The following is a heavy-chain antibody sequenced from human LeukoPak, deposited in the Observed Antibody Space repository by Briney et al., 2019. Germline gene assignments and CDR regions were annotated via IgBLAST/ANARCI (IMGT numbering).Heavy chain of an antibody. J-gene: IGHJ1*01. Sequence: GASVKVSCKPSGYTFTDYGMHWVRQAPGQRLEWMAWRNAGNGDAKYSQKFQGRVIITRDTSASTAYMELSSLRSEDTGVYYCARVPLHDRDDYYYPHWGQGTAVTVSS. CDR2: RNAGNGDA. V-gene: IGHV1-3*01. D-gene: IGHD3-10*01. CDR1: GYTFTDYG. CDR3: ARVPLHDRDDYYYPH.